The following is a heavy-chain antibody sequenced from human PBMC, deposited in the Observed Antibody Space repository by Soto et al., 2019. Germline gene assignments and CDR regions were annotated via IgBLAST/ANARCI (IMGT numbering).Heavy chain of an antibody. CDR1: GYTFTSYA. CDR2: INAGNGNT. V-gene: IGHV1-3*01. D-gene: IGHD3-10*01. J-gene: IGHJ6*02. Sequence: QVQLVQSGAEVKKPGASVKVSCKASGYTFTSYAMHWVRQAPGQRLEWMGWINAGNGNTKYSQKFQSRVTITRDTSASTAYMELSSLRSEDTAVYYCARGITMVRGVVKKTYYYYGMDVWGQGTTVTVSS. CDR3: ARGITMVRGVVKKTYYYYGMDV.